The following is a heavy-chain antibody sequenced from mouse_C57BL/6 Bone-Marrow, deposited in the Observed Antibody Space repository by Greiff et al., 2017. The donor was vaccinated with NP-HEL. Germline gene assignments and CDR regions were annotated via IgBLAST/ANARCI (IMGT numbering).Heavy chain of an antibody. V-gene: IGHV5-6*01. D-gene: IGHD1-1*01. CDR1: GFTFSSYG. Sequence: DVHLVESGGDLVKPGGSLKLSCAASGFTFSSYGMSWVRQTPDKRLGWVATISSGGSYTYYPDSVKGRFTISRDNAKNTLYLQMSSLKSEDTAMYYCARHRHYVSSYDYWGQGTTLTVSS. CDR3: ARHRHYVSSYDY. CDR2: ISSGGSYT. J-gene: IGHJ2*01.